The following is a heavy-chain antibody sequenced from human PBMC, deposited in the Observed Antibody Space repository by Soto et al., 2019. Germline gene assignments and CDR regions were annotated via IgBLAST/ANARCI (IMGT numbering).Heavy chain of an antibody. Sequence: QVQLVQSGAEVKKPGSSVKVSCKASGGTFSSYAISWVRQAPGQGLEWMGGIIPIFGTANYAQKFQGRVTITADEXRXXAYMELSSLRSEDTAVYYCARGWQQLALYYYGMDVWGQGTTVPVSS. V-gene: IGHV1-69*12. J-gene: IGHJ6*02. CDR3: ARGWQQLALYYYGMDV. CDR1: GGTFSSYA. D-gene: IGHD6-13*01. CDR2: IIPIFGTA.